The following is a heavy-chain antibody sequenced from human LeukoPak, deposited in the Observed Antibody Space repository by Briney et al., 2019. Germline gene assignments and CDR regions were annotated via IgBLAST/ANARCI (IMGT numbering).Heavy chain of an antibody. CDR2: IYDSGST. Sequence: PSETLSLTCTVSGGSISSSSYYWGWIRQPPGKGLDWIGSIYDSGSTYYNPSLKSRVTISVDTSKNQFSLKLSSVTAADTAVYYCARDRLQLQSWGQGTLVTVSS. V-gene: IGHV4-39*07. J-gene: IGHJ5*02. CDR3: ARDRLQLQS. CDR1: GGSISSSSYY. D-gene: IGHD5-24*01.